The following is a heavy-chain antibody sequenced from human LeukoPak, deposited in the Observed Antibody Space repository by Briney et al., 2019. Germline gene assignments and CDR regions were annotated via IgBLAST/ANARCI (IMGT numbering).Heavy chain of an antibody. V-gene: IGHV3-23*01. D-gene: IGHD1-26*01. J-gene: IGHJ4*02. CDR2: INGSGGST. CDR1: GFTFSSYA. CDR3: AKDREPSTRGATIDYFDY. Sequence: GGSLRLSCAASGFTFSSYAMSWVRQAPGKGLEWVSAINGSGGSTYYADSVKGRFTISRDNSKNTLYLQMNSLRAEDTAVYYCAKDREPSTRGATIDYFDYWGQGTLVTVSS.